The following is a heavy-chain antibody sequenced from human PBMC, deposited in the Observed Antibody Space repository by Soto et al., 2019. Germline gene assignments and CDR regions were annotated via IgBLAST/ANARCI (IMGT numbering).Heavy chain of an antibody. Sequence: EVKLVESGGGLVQPGGSLRLSCTASGFTTFSSYWMSWVRQAPGRGLEWVANINPDGSEKYLVDSVTGRFTISRDNARNSLFLQMNSLRAGDTAVYYCARDQIEGSCSGDSCYWDPKSFDFWGQGTLVTVSS. CDR2: INPDGSEK. V-gene: IGHV3-7*03. CDR1: GFTTFSSYW. CDR3: ARDQIEGSCSGDSCYWDPKSFDF. J-gene: IGHJ4*02. D-gene: IGHD2-15*01.